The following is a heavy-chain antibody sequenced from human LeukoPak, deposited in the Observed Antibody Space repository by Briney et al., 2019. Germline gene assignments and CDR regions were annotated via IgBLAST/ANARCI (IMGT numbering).Heavy chain of an antibody. CDR1: GGSLSSYY. CDR2: IYYSGTT. CDR3: ARVGCGGDCYTDAFDI. J-gene: IGHJ3*02. D-gene: IGHD2-21*02. V-gene: IGHV4-59*01. Sequence: SETLSLTCTVSGGSLSSYYWSWIRQPPGKGLEWIGYIYYSGTTNYNPSLKSRITISVDTSKNQFSLKVRSVTAADTAVYYCARVGCGGDCYTDAFDIWGQGTMVTVSS.